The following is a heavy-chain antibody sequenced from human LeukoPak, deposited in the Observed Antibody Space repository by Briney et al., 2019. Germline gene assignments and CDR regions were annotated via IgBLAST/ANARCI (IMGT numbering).Heavy chain of an antibody. J-gene: IGHJ3*02. CDR3: ARAHCSSTSCYLDYYDSSGYYYPGAFDI. CDR1: GGTFSSYA. V-gene: IGHV1-69*01. Sequence: SVKVSCKASGGTFSSYAISWVRQAPGQGLEWMGGIIPIFGTANYAQKFQGRVTITADESTSTAYMELSSLRSKDTAVCYCARAHCSSTSCYLDYYDSSGYYYPGAFDIWGQGTMVTVSS. D-gene: IGHD3-22*01. CDR2: IIPIFGTA.